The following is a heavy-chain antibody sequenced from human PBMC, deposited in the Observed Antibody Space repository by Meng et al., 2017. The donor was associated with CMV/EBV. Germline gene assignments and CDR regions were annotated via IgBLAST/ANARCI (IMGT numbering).Heavy chain of an antibody. CDR1: GFTFSDYY. D-gene: IGHD3-22*01. J-gene: IGHJ4*02. CDR3: AKIASDYYDSSGCFDY. V-gene: IGHV3-23*01. Sequence: GGSLRLSCAASGFTFSDYYMSWIRQAPGKGLEWVSYISSSGSGGSTYYADSVKGRFTISRDNSKNTLYLQMNSLRAEDTAVYYCAKIASDYYDSSGCFDYWGQGTLVTVSS. CDR2: ISSSGSGGST.